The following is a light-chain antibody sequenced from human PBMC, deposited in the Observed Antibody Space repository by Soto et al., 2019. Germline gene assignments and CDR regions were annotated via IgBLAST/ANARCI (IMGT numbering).Light chain of an antibody. CDR2: YDR. J-gene: IGLJ2*01. CDR3: QVWDSGSGHVL. Sequence: LTQPLSVSVVPGQTARVTCGGNNIGGQGVHWYQQKPGQAPVLVMYYDRDRPSGMPERFSGSKSGNTATLTISKVEAGDEADYYCQVWDSGSGHVLFGGGTKLTVL. CDR1: NIGGQG. V-gene: IGLV3-21*04.